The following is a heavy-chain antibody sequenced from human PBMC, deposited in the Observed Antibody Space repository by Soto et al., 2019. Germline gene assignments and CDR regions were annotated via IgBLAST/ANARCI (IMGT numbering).Heavy chain of an antibody. Sequence: ASVKVSCKASGYTFTSYYMHWVRQAPGQGLEWMGIINPSGRSTSYAQKFQGRVTMTRDTSTSTVYMELSSLRSEDTAVYYCARDGIAAAGTDWFDPWGQGTLVTVSS. V-gene: IGHV1-46*01. D-gene: IGHD6-13*01. J-gene: IGHJ5*02. CDR2: INPSGRST. CDR3: ARDGIAAAGTDWFDP. CDR1: GYTFTSYY.